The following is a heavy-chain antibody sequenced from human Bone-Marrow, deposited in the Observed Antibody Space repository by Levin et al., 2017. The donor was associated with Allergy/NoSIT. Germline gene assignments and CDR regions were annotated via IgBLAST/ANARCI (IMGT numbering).Heavy chain of an antibody. CDR3: TRDLMQVWDTSDY. D-gene: IGHD5-18*01. Sequence: PGGSLRLSCAGSGVNFGDYAMSWFRQAPGKGLEWVGYIRSKAYGGTTKYAASVQGRFTISRDDSRNIVYLQMNSLKTEDTAIYYCTRDLMQVWDTSDYWGQGTLVTVSS. CDR2: IRSKAYGGTT. CDR1: GVNFGDYA. J-gene: IGHJ4*02. V-gene: IGHV3-49*03.